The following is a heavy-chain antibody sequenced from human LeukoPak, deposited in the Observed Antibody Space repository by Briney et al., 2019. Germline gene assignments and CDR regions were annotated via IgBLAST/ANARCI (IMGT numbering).Heavy chain of an antibody. V-gene: IGHV1-8*01. J-gene: IGHJ4*02. D-gene: IGHD2-21*02. CDR1: GYTFTSYD. Sequence: VASVKVSCKASGYTFTSYDINWVRQATGQGLEWMGWMNPNSGNTGYAQKFQGRVTMTRNTSISTAYMELSSLRSEDTAVYYCARGHSPDCGGDCYLDYWGQGTLVTVSS. CDR3: ARGHSPDCGGDCYLDY. CDR2: MNPNSGNT.